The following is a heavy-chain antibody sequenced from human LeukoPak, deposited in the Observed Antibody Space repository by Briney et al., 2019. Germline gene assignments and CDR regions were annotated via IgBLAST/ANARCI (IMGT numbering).Heavy chain of an antibody. J-gene: IGHJ5*02. CDR3: ARGGGITIFGVALNWFDP. CDR2: IYPGDSDT. V-gene: IGHV5-51*01. Sequence: GESLKISCQGSGYSFTSYWIGWVRQMPGKGLEWMGIIYPGDSDTRYSPSFQGQVTISADKSISTAYLQWSSLKASDTAMYYCARGGGITIFGVALNWFDPWGQGTLVTVSS. CDR1: GYSFTSYW. D-gene: IGHD3-3*01.